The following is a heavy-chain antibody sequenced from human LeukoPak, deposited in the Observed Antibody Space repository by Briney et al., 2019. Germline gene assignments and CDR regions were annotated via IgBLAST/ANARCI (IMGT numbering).Heavy chain of an antibody. Sequence: GGSLRLSCAASGFTFSSYSMNWVRQAPGKGLEWVSSISSSSSYIYYADSVKGRFTISRDNAKNSLYLQMNSLRAEDTAVYYCARAPSVTTEYFQHWGQGTLVTVSS. V-gene: IGHV3-21*01. CDR1: GFTFSSYS. CDR3: ARAPSVTTEYFQH. J-gene: IGHJ1*01. D-gene: IGHD4-17*01. CDR2: ISSSSSYI.